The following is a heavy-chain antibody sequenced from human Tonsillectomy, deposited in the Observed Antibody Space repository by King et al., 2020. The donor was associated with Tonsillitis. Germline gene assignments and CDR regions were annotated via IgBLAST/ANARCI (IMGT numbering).Heavy chain of an antibody. D-gene: IGHD2-2*01. J-gene: IGHJ6*02. CDR1: GFTFNNYA. CDR3: AKGLVISASYHNYYGVDV. CDR2: IRYDGSNK. V-gene: IGHV3-30*02. Sequence: VQLVESGGGVVQPGGSLRLSCTASGFTFNNYAMHWVRQSPGKGLEWVALIRYDGSNKYYSDSVEGRFTISRDNSKSTLYLQLNSLRPEDTALYYCAKGLVISASYHNYYGVDVWGQGTAVTVSS.